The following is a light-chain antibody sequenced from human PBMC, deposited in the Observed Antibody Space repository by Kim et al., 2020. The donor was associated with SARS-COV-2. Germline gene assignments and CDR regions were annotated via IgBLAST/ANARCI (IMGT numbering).Light chain of an antibody. J-gene: IGKJ4*01. CDR1: QSVGTS. Sequence: EIVLTQSPATLSLSPGERASLSCRASQSVGTSLVWYQQKVGQASRLLIYDASKRATDIPAKFSGSGSGTDFTLTISNLESEDFAVYYCHQRSDWPLTFGGGTKVDIK. CDR2: DAS. CDR3: HQRSDWPLT. V-gene: IGKV3-11*01.